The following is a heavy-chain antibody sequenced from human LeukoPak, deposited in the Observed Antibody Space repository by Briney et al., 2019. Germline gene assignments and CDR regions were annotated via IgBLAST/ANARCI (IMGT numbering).Heavy chain of an antibody. CDR3: AREEECSGGNCYSYGWFDP. D-gene: IGHD2-15*01. J-gene: IGHJ5*02. CDR1: GYIFTGHY. CDR2: INPNSDGT. Sequence: ASVKVSCKASGYIFTGHYMHWVRQAPGQGLEWMGWINPNSDGTKYAQKFQGRVTMTRDTSISTTYMELRRLTSDDTAAYYCAREEECSGGNCYSYGWFDPWGQGTLVTVSS. V-gene: IGHV1-2*02.